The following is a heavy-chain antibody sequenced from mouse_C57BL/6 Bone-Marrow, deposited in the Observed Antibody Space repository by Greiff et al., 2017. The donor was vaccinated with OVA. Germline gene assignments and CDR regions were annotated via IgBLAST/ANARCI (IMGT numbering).Heavy chain of an antibody. CDR3: ARWGDYVGYFDV. D-gene: IGHD2-13*01. V-gene: IGHV1-85*01. J-gene: IGHJ1*03. CDR1: GYTFTSYD. CDR2: IYPRDGST. Sequence: QVQLQQSGPELVKPGASVKLSCKASGYTFTSYDINWVKQRPGQGLEWFGWIYPRDGSTKYNEKFKGKATLTVDTSSSTAYMELHSLTSEDSAVYFCARWGDYVGYFDVWGTRTTVTVSS.